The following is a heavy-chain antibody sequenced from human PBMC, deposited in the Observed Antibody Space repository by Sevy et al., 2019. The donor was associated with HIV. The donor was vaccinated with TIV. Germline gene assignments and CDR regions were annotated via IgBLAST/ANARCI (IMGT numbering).Heavy chain of an antibody. J-gene: IGHJ3*02. CDR3: DRSQWLVWDAFDI. V-gene: IGHV3-23*01. Sequence: GGSLRLSCAASGFTFSSYAMSWVRQAPGKGLEWVSAISGSGGSTYYADSVKGRFTISRDNSKNTLYLQMNSLRAEDMAVYYCDRSQWLVWDAFDIWGQGTMVTVSS. D-gene: IGHD6-19*01. CDR2: ISGSGGST. CDR1: GFTFSSYA.